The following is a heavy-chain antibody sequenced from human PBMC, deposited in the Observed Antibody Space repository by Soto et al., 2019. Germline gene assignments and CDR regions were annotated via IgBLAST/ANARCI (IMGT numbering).Heavy chain of an antibody. V-gene: IGHV4-34*01. CDR3: ARAAAGYNYFDY. CDR1: GGSFSGYY. D-gene: IGHD6-13*01. J-gene: IGHJ4*02. CDR2: INHSGST. Sequence: SETLSLTCAVYGGSFSGYYWSWIRQPPGKGLEWIGEINHSGSTNYNPSLKSRVTISVDTSKNQFSLKLSSVTAADTAVYYCARAAAGYNYFDYWGQGTLVTVSS.